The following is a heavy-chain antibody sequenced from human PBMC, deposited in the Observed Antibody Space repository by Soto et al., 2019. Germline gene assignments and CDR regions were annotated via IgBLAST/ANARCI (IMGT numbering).Heavy chain of an antibody. CDR2: VNPSGGHT. Sequence: QVQLMQSGAEVKKPGASVKVSCKASGDTFTDYYIHWVRQAPGQGLEWMGTVNPSGGHTTYAQHFLGRFTXPXXXSXCTLYMELTSLTSDDTAIYYCARGGHVVVVTAALDYWGQGTLVTVSS. CDR1: GDTFTDYY. J-gene: IGHJ4*02. CDR3: ARGGHVVVVTAALDY. V-gene: IGHV1-46*01. D-gene: IGHD2-21*02.